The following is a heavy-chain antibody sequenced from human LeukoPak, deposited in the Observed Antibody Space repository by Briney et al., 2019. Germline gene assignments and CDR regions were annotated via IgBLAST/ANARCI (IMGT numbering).Heavy chain of an antibody. D-gene: IGHD2-21*02. J-gene: IGHJ4*02. V-gene: IGHV3-30*03. CDR1: GFIFSTYG. Sequence: PGGSLRLSCAASGFIFSTYGMHWVRQAPGKGLEWVAVVSYDGSDKYYADSVKGRFTISRDISKNTLYLQMDSLRAEDTAVYYCARDRCGGNCYTFDCWAQGTLVTVSS. CDR3: ARDRCGGNCYTFDC. CDR2: VSYDGSDK.